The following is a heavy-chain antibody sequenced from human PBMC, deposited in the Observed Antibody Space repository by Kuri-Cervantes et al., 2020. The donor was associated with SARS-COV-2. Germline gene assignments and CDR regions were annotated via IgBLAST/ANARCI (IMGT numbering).Heavy chain of an antibody. CDR2: IFLIFGTA. V-gene: IGHV1-69*13. CDR3: ARGVSGLRELLNWFDP. Sequence: SSVNVSCKYSGGTFSSYAISWVRQAPGQGLEWMGGIFLIFGTAKYAQKFQGRVTINADESTSPAYMELSSLRSEGTAVYYCARGVSGLRELLNWFDPWGQGNLVTVSS. J-gene: IGHJ5*02. D-gene: IGHD3-16*01. CDR1: GGTFSSYA.